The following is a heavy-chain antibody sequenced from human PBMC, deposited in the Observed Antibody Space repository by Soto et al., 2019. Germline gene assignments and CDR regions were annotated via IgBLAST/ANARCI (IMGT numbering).Heavy chain of an antibody. CDR3: ARDRVGVSSNWFDS. J-gene: IGHJ5*01. CDR2: IYYSGST. CDR1: GGSISSYY. Sequence: SETLSLTCTVSGGSISSYYWSWIRQPPGKGLEWIGYIYYSGSTNYNPALKSRVTTSVDTFKNQFSLKLTSVTAADTAVYYCARDRVGVSSNWFDSWGRGTLVTVS. D-gene: IGHD1-26*01. V-gene: IGHV4-59*01.